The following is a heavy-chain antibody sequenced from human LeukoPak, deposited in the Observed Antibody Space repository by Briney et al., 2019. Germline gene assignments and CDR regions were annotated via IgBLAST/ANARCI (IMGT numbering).Heavy chain of an antibody. CDR1: GGSISSYY. CDR3: ARGSKMGYGIQLWLKGWFDP. V-gene: IGHV4-59*12. Sequence: SETLSLTCTVSGGSISSYYWSWIRQPPGKGLEWIGYIYYTGSTNYNPSLKSRVTISVDTSKNQFSLKLSSVTAADTAVYYCARGSKMGYGIQLWLKGWFDPWGQGTLVTVS. J-gene: IGHJ5*02. D-gene: IGHD5-18*01. CDR2: IYYTGST.